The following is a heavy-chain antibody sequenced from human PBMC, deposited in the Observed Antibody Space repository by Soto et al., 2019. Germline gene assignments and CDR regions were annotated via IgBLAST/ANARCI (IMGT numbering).Heavy chain of an antibody. V-gene: IGHV3-23*01. CDR1: GFTFSSYA. Sequence: GGSLRLSCAASGFTFSSYAMSWVRQAPGKGLEWVSAISGSGGSTYYADSVKGRFTISRDNSKNTLYLQMNSLRAEDTAVYYCAKDLYRIAVAGDAFDIWGQGTMVTVSS. J-gene: IGHJ3*02. D-gene: IGHD6-19*01. CDR3: AKDLYRIAVAGDAFDI. CDR2: ISGSGGST.